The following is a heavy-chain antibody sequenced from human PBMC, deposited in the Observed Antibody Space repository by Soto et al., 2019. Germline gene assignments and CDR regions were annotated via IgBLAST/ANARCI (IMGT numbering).Heavy chain of an antibody. CDR3: AYRVGSRGSFDY. V-gene: IGHV2-5*01. Sequence: KESGPTLVKPTQTLTLTCTFSGFSLSTSGVSVGWIRQPPGKALEWLASIYWNDDKRYSPSLKSRLTITKDNSKKQVVLTMTNMDPVDTATQYCAYRVGSRGSFDYCGQGTLVTVSS. CDR1: GFSLSTSGVS. J-gene: IGHJ4*02. D-gene: IGHD6-25*01. CDR2: IYWNDDK.